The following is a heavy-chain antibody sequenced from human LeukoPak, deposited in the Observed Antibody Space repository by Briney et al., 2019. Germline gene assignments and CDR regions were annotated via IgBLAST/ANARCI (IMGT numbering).Heavy chain of an antibody. Sequence: ASVKVSCKASGGTFSSYAISWVRQAPGQGLEWMGWISAYDGNTDYAQNLQGRVTMTTDTSTSTAYMELRSLRSDDTAVYYCARAVRGYSYAYLPYWGQGTLVTVSS. CDR2: ISAYDGNT. J-gene: IGHJ4*02. CDR1: GGTFSSYA. D-gene: IGHD5-18*01. V-gene: IGHV1-18*01. CDR3: ARAVRGYSYAYLPY.